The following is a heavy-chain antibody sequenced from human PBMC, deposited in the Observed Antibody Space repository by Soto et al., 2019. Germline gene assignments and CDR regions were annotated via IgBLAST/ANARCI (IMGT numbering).Heavy chain of an antibody. CDR3: ARDLRDIVLMVYADYYYGMDV. D-gene: IGHD2-8*01. CDR1: GYTFTSYA. V-gene: IGHV1-3*01. Sequence: ASVKVSCKASGYTFTSYAMHWVRQAPGQRLEWMGWINAGNGNTKYSQKFQGRVTITRDTSASTAYMELSSLRSEDTAVYYCARDLRDIVLMVYADYYYGMDVWGQGTTVTVSS. CDR2: INAGNGNT. J-gene: IGHJ6*02.